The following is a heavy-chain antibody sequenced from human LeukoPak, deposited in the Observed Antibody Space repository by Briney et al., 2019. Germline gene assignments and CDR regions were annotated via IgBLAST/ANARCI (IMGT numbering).Heavy chain of an antibody. V-gene: IGHV4-4*07. CDR2: IYTSGST. CDR1: GGSISTNY. J-gene: IGHJ4*02. D-gene: IGHD6-13*01. CDR3: ARWISSSWNYYFDY. Sequence: SETLSLTCTVSGGSISTNYWSWIRQPPGKGLEWIGRIYTSGSTNYNPSLKSRVTMSVDTSKNQFSLKLSSVTAADTAVYYCARWISSSWNYYFDYWGQGTLVTVSS.